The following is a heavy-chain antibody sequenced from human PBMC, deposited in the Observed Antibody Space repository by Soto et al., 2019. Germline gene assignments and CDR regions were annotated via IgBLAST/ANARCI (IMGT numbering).Heavy chain of an antibody. CDR1: GGSFSGYH. Sequence: VELQESGPGLVKPSETLSLTCTVSGGSFSGYHWAWIRQPPGKGLEWIGYIFDSGTTNFKSSLRGRVAISLDKCKNQFSLQLTSVTAADTAIYYCARAHGDFWFDPWGQGVLVIVSS. CDR2: IFDSGTT. J-gene: IGHJ5*02. V-gene: IGHV4-59*01. CDR3: ARAHGDFWFDP.